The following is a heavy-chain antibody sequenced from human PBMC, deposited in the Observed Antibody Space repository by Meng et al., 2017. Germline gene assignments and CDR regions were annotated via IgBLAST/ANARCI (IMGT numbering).Heavy chain of an antibody. Sequence: SVKVSCKASGGTFSSYAISWVRQAPGQGLEWMGGIIPIFGTANYAQKFQGRVTITTDESTSTAYMELSSLRSEDTAVYYCVRRRFGELLEEYYFDYWGQGTLVTVSS. D-gene: IGHD3-10*01. V-gene: IGHV1-69*05. CDR2: IIPIFGTA. CDR3: VRRRFGELLEEYYFDY. J-gene: IGHJ4*02. CDR1: GGTFSSYA.